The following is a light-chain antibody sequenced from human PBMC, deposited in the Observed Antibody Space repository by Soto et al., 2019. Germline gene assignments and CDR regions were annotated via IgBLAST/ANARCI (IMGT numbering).Light chain of an antibody. Sequence: EIVLTQSPGTLSLSPGESATLSCRASQTLNGDYLAWYQQKPGQAPRLLIYRASSRAPGIPDRFSGSGSGTDFTLTIIRLEPEDFAVYYCQQYSSSSWTFGQGTKV. CDR2: RAS. CDR1: QTLNGDY. J-gene: IGKJ1*01. V-gene: IGKV3-20*01. CDR3: QQYSSSSWT.